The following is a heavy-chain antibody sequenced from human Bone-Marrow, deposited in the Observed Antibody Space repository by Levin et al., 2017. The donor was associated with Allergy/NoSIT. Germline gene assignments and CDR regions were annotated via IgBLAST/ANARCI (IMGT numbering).Heavy chain of an antibody. J-gene: IGHJ1*01. V-gene: IGHV3-49*04. Sequence: GGSLRLSCTASGFTFDNFAMTWVRQAPGKGLEWVGFIRSKAYGETTEYAASVKGRFTISKDDSKSIAYLQMDSLKTEDTAMYYCTRIYCVSSSCYAVFFQHWGQGTLVTVSP. CDR1: GFTFDNFA. CDR3: TRIYCVSSSCYAVFFQH. CDR2: IRSKAYGETT. D-gene: IGHD2-2*01.